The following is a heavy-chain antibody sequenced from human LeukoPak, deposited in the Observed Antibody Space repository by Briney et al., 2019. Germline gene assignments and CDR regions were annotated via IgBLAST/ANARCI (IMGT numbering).Heavy chain of an antibody. CDR1: GGSISSSSYY. D-gene: IGHD1-26*01. V-gene: IGHV4-39*07. J-gene: IGHJ3*02. CDR3: AREGLVGATPYAFDI. CDR2: IYYSGST. Sequence: SETLSLTCTVSGGSISSSSYYWGWIRQPPGKGLEWIGSIYYSGSTYYNPSLKSRVTISVDTSKNQFSLKLSSVTAADTVVYYCAREGLVGATPYAFDIWGQGTMVTVSS.